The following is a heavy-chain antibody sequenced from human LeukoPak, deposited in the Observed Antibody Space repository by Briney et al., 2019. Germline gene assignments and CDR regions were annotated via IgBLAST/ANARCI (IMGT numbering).Heavy chain of an antibody. CDR2: INHSGST. J-gene: IGHJ5*02. D-gene: IGHD3-9*01. Sequence: SETLSLTCAVCGGSFSGYYWSWIRQPPGKGLEWIGEINHSGSTNYNPSLKSRVTVSVDTSKNQFSLKLSSVTAADTAVYYCARGGAGLRYFDWLSSWFDPWGQGTLVTVSS. CDR1: GGSFSGYY. CDR3: ARGGAGLRYFDWLSSWFDP. V-gene: IGHV4-34*01.